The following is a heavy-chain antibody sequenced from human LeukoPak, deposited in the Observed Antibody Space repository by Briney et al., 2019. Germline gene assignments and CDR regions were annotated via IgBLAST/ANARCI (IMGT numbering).Heavy chain of an antibody. CDR1: GFTFSTYW. J-gene: IGHJ4*02. V-gene: IGHV3-7*01. CDR3: ANGDGFDY. Sequence: GGSLRLSCATSGFTFSTYWMSWVRQAPGKGLEWVANIKQDGSEKYYADSVTGRFTISRYNAKNLLYLQMNSLRVEDTAVYYCANGDGFDYWGQGTLVTVSS. D-gene: IGHD5-24*01. CDR2: IKQDGSEK.